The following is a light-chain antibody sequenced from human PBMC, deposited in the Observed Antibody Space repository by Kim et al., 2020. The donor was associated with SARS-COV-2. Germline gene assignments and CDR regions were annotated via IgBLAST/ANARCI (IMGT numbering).Light chain of an antibody. V-gene: IGKV3-20*01. Sequence: TTPLSSTASQSVGSSLLSWYQQKPDRAPMLLIYGASSRTTGIPERFGGSWSRTGFTLTISRLAPGDFAVYYCQQFRRSPWTFGQGTKVDIK. CDR3: QQFRRSPWT. CDR1: QSVGSSL. CDR2: GAS. J-gene: IGKJ1*01.